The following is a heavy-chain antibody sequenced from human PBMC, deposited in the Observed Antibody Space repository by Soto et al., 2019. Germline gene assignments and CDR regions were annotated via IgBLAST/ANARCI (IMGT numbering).Heavy chain of an antibody. Sequence: QVQLVQSGAEVKKPGASVKVSCKASGYTFTGYYMHWVRQAPGQGLEWMGWINPNSGGTNYAQKFQGWVTMTRDTSISTAYMELSRLRSDDTAVYSCAIGAYCGGDCYTLDYWGQGTLVTVSS. CDR2: INPNSGGT. J-gene: IGHJ4*02. CDR3: AIGAYCGGDCYTLDY. CDR1: GYTFTGYY. D-gene: IGHD2-21*02. V-gene: IGHV1-2*04.